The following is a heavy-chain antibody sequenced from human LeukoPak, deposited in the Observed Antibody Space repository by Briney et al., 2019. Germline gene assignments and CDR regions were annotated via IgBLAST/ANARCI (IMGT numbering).Heavy chain of an antibody. J-gene: IGHJ4*02. CDR2: IYYSGST. V-gene: IGHV4-39*01. CDR3: ARQLGYCSSTSCYADKVDY. Sequence: SETLSLTCTVSGGSISSSSYYWGWLRQPPGKGLEWIGSIYYSGSTYYNPTLKSPVTISIDTSKNQFSRKLSSVTVADTAVYYCARQLGYCSSTSCYADKVDYWGQGTLVTVSS. D-gene: IGHD2-2*01. CDR1: GGSISSSSYY.